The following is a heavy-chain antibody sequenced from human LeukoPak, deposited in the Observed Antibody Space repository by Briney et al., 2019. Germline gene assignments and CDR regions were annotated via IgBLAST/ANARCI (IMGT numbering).Heavy chain of an antibody. J-gene: IGHJ4*02. D-gene: IGHD3-10*01. Sequence: SETLSLTCAVYGGSFSGYYWSWIRQPPGKGLEWIGEINHSGSTNYNPSLKSRVTISVDTSKNQFSLKLSSVTAADTAVYYCARGPGTMVPGVIIPYYFDFWGQGTLVTVSA. CDR2: INHSGST. CDR1: GGSFSGYY. V-gene: IGHV4-34*01. CDR3: ARGPGTMVPGVIIPYYFDF.